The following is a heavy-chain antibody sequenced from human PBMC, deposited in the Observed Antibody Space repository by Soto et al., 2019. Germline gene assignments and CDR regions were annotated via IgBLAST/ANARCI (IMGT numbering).Heavy chain of an antibody. CDR2: IFYTRIT. Sequence: PSETLSLTCSVSSGSLSSHFWAWIRQSPGKGLEWLGYIFYTRITNYNPSLQSRVTISVDTSKDQFSLRLNSVTAADTAVYYCARGGYDFSGVNFDDGFDFWGQGIPVTVS. J-gene: IGHJ3*01. V-gene: IGHV4-59*11. CDR3: ARGGYDFSGVNFDDGFDF. CDR1: SGSLSSHF. D-gene: IGHD3-22*01.